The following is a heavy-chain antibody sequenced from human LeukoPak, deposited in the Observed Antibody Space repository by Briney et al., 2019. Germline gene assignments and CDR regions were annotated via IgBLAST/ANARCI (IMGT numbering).Heavy chain of an antibody. D-gene: IGHD6-19*01. CDR3: ARDTQWLVKGGFDY. CDR2: ISSSSSYI. CDR1: GFTFSSYS. V-gene: IGHV3-21*01. J-gene: IGHJ4*02. Sequence: GGSLRLSCAASGFTFSSYSMNWVRQAPGKGLEWVSSISSSSSYIYYADSVKGRFTISRDNAKNSLYLQMNSLRAEDTAVYYCARDTQWLVKGGFDYWGQGTLVTVSS.